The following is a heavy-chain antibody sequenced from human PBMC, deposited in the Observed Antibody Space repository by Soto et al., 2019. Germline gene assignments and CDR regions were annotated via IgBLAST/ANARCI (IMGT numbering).Heavy chain of an antibody. J-gene: IGHJ6*02. CDR1: GFTFDDYA. V-gene: IGHV3-9*01. CDR2: ISWNSGNTV. CDR3: ARVSWREKYGMDV. Sequence: GGSLRLSCAASGFTFDDYAMHWVRQAPGKGLEWVSGISWNSGNTVYYADSLKGRFTISRDNAKNSLYLQMNRLRAEDTAVYYCARVSWREKYGMDVWGQGTTVTVSS.